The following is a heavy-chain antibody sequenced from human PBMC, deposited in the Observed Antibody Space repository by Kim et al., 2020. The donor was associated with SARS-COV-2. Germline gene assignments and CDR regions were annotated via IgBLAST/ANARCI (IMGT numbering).Heavy chain of an antibody. V-gene: IGHV3-33*08. J-gene: IGHJ4*02. D-gene: IGHD6-13*01. CDR3: ARDLGIAPRLDY. Sequence: GGSLRLSCAASGFTFSSYGMHWVRQAPGKGLEWVAVIWYDGSNKYYADSVKGRFTISRDNSKNTLYLQMNSLRAEDTAVYYCARDLGIAPRLDYWGQGTLVTVSS. CDR1: GFTFSSYG. CDR2: IWYDGSNK.